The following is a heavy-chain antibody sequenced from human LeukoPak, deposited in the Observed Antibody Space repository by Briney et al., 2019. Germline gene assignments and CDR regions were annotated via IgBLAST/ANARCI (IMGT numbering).Heavy chain of an antibody. J-gene: IGHJ3*02. CDR2: IYYSGST. Sequence: SQTLSLTCTVSGGSISSGGYYWSWIRQHPGKGLEWIGYIYYSGSTYYNPSLRSRVTISVDTSKNQFSLRLSSVTAADTAVYFCARRRVVVASTDGASGAFDIWGQGTMVTVSS. CDR1: GGSISSGGYY. D-gene: IGHD2-15*01. V-gene: IGHV4-31*03. CDR3: ARRRVVVASTDGASGAFDI.